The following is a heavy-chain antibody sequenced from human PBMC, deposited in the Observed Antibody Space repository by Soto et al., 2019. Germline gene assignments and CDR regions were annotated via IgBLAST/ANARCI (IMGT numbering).Heavy chain of an antibody. J-gene: IGHJ4*02. D-gene: IGHD5-12*01. CDR2: ISGSGGRT. CDR3: AKDSVATKGYFDY. CDR1: GFTFSSYA. V-gene: IGHV3-23*01. Sequence: GGSLRLSCAASGFTFSSYAMSWVRQAPGKGLEWVSAISGSGGRTYYADSVKGRFTISRDNSKNTLYLQMNSLRAEDTAVYYCAKDSVATKGYFDYWGQGTLVTVSS.